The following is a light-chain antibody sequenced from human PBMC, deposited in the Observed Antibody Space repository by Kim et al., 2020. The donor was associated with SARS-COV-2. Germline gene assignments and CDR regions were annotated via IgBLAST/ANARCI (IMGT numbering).Light chain of an antibody. CDR1: SSDVGGSDY. J-gene: IGLJ3*02. Sequence: QSALTQPASVSGSRGQSITISCTGTSSDVGGSDYVSWYQQHAGKAPKLILYEVSNRPSGISDRFSGSKSGTTASLTISGLQTKDEADYYCSSYTISSLVFGGGTQLTVL. V-gene: IGLV2-14*01. CDR3: SSYTISSLV. CDR2: EVS.